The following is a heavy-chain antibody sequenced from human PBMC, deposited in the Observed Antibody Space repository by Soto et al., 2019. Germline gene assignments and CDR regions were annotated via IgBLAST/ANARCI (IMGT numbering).Heavy chain of an antibody. Sequence: ASEKVPCTAFGYKSTVYYVHWVRQAPGHGLQWLGWIHLNSGGTNYAQSFKGRVTMTRDMSVSTVYMEMTGLSSDDTAVYYHASPRDVSDAYCYCFTLDVWGQGTTVTVSS. CDR3: ASPRDVSDAYCYCFTLDV. CDR2: IHLNSGGT. V-gene: IGHV1-2*02. CDR1: GYKSTVYY. J-gene: IGHJ6*02.